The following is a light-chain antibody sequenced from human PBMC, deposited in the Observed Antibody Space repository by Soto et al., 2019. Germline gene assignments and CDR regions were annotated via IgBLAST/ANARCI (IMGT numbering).Light chain of an antibody. J-gene: IGKJ2*01. CDR2: GAS. CDR1: ENLSRN. CDR3: QQYDKWPHT. Sequence: EMILTQSPATLSVSPGERAILSCRDSENLSRNVAWYQQQPGQAPRLLIHGASTRATGISARFSGSGSGTDFTLTISSLQSEDFAVYFCQQYDKWPHTFGQGTKLEIK. V-gene: IGKV3-15*01.